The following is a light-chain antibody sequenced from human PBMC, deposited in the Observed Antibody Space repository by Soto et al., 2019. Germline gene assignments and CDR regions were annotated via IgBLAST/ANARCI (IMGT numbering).Light chain of an antibody. CDR3: TAWDDSLNGRL. V-gene: IGLV1-44*01. CDR1: TSNIGSNA. J-gene: IGLJ3*02. CDR2: SND. Sequence: QLVLTQPPSASGTPGQRVTFSCSGSTSNIGSNAVNWYQQFPGTAPKLLIYSNDRRPSGVPDRFSGSKSGTSASLAISGLQSEDEADYYCTAWDDSLNGRLFGGGTQLTVL.